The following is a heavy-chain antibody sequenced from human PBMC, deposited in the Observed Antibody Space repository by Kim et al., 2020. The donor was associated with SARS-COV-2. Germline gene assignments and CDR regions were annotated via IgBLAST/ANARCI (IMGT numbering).Heavy chain of an antibody. D-gene: IGHD1-26*01. V-gene: IGHV3-15*01. Sequence: DCAAPVEGRFTISREDSKNTLYLQMNSLKTEDTAEYYCTTAPSSFYYFDYWGQGTLVTVSS. CDR3: TTAPSSFYYFDY. J-gene: IGHJ4*02.